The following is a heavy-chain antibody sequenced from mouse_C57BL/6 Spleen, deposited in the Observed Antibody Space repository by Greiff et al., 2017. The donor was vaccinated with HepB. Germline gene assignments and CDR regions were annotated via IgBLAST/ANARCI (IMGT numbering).Heavy chain of an antibody. CDR3: ARTYDYDSWYFDV. J-gene: IGHJ1*03. CDR1: GYTFTSYG. D-gene: IGHD2-4*01. CDR2: IYPRSGNT. Sequence: QVQLKQSGAELARPGASVKLSCKASGYTFTSYGISWVKQRTGQGLEWIGEIYPRSGNTYYNEKFKGKATLTADKSSSTAYMELRSLTSEDSAVYFCARTYDYDSWYFDVWGTGTTVTVSS. V-gene: IGHV1-81*01.